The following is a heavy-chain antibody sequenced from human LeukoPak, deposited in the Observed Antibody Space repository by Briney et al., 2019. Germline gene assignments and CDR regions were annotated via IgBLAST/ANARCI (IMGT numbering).Heavy chain of an antibody. CDR2: ISGSGGST. CDR3: AKSDGYNSKAHLFDY. Sequence: PGGSLRLSCAASGVTFSSYAMSWVRQAPGKGREWVSAISGSGGSTYYADSVKGRFTISRDNSKNTLYLQMNSLRAEDTAVYYCAKSDGYNSKAHLFDYWGQGTLLTVSS. J-gene: IGHJ4*02. CDR1: GVTFSSYA. V-gene: IGHV3-23*01. D-gene: IGHD5-24*01.